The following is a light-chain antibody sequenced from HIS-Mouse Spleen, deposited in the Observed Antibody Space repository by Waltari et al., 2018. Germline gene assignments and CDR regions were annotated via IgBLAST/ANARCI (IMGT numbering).Light chain of an antibody. CDR3: QVWDSSSDHRV. Sequence: SYVLTQPPSVSVAPGKTARITCGGNNIGSKSVHWYQQKPGQAPVLVVYDDSDRPSGIPGRFSGSNAGNTATLTSGRVEAGDEADCYCQVWDSSSDHRVFGGGTKLTVL. CDR2: DDS. V-gene: IGLV3-21*03. J-gene: IGLJ3*02. CDR1: NIGSKS.